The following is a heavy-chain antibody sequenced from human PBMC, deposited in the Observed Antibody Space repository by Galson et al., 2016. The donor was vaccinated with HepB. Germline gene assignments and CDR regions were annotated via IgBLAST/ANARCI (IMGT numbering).Heavy chain of an antibody. CDR1: GVPFIKYA. J-gene: IGHJ5*02. V-gene: IGHV3-23*01. CDR2: ISTDGGRT. D-gene: IGHD2-15*01. CDR3: ATIVVRTVEADH. Sequence: SLRLSCAASGVPFIKYAMSWVRQAPGRGLEWISAISTDGGRTYYADSVKGRFTISRDNSKNTLYLQMNSLRAEDTAVYYCATIVVRTVEADHWGQGSLVNVSS.